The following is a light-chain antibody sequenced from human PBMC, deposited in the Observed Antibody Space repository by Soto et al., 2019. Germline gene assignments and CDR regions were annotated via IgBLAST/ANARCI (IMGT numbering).Light chain of an antibody. CDR1: SSNIGAGYD. Sequence: QSVLTQSPPVSVAPGQRVTISCTGSSSNIGAGYDVHWYQQFPGTAPKLLIYANTNRPSGVPDRFSGSKSGTSASLAITGLLPEDEADYYCQSYDSSLKNSVFGGGTKLTVL. CDR3: QSYDSSLKNSV. J-gene: IGLJ3*02. V-gene: IGLV1-40*01. CDR2: ANT.